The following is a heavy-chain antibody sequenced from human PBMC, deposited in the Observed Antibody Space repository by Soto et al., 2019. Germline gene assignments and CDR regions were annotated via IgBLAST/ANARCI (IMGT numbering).Heavy chain of an antibody. CDR3: ARDKGPWSGYYLDY. CDR2: IYYSGST. V-gene: IGHV4-59*01. Sequence: SETLSLTCPVSGGSLSSYYWSWIRQPPGKGLEWIGYIYYSGSTNYNPSLKSRVTISVDTSKNQFSLKLSSVTAADTAVYYCARDKGPWSGYYLDYWGQGTLVTVSS. D-gene: IGHD3-3*01. J-gene: IGHJ4*02. CDR1: GGSLSSYY.